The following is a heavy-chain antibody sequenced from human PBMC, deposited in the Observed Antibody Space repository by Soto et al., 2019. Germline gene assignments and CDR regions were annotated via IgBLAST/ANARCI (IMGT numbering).Heavy chain of an antibody. CDR2: ISYDGSNK. CDR3: AKDLGDPDFDY. Sequence: GGSLRLSCASSVFTFISYGMHWVRQAPGKGLEWVAVISYDGSNKYYADSVKGRFTISRDNSKNTLYLQMNSLRAEDTAVYYCAKDLGDPDFDYWGQGTLVTVSS. J-gene: IGHJ4*02. V-gene: IGHV3-30*18. CDR1: VFTFISYG. D-gene: IGHD3-16*01.